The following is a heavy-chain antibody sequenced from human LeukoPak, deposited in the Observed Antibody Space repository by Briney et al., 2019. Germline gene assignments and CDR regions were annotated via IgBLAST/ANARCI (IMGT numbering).Heavy chain of an antibody. J-gene: IGHJ3*02. Sequence: GRSLRLSCAASGFTFSSYGMHWVRQAPGKGLEWVAVIWYDGSNKYYADSVKGRFTISRDNSKNTLYLQMNSLRAEDTAVYYCARDFTFYDSSGYTNDAFDIWGQGTIVPVSS. CDR3: ARDFTFYDSSGYTNDAFDI. CDR2: IWYDGSNK. D-gene: IGHD3-22*01. V-gene: IGHV3-33*01. CDR1: GFTFSSYG.